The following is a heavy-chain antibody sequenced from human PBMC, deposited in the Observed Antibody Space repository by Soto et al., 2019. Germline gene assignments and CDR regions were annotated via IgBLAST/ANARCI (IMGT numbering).Heavy chain of an antibody. J-gene: IGHJ6*02. CDR1: GGTFSSYA. Sequence: QVQLVQSGAEVKKPGSSVKVSCKASGGTFSSYAISWVRQAPGQGLEWMGGIIPIFGTANYAQKFQGRVKITADKSTSTAYMELSSLRSEDTAVYYCASPTREWLTPARDYYYGMDVWGQGTTVTVSS. D-gene: IGHD3-3*01. CDR3: ASPTREWLTPARDYYYGMDV. CDR2: IIPIFGTA. V-gene: IGHV1-69*06.